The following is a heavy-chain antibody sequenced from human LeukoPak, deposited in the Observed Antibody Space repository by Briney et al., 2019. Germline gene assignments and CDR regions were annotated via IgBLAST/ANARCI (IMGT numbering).Heavy chain of an antibody. V-gene: IGHV1-2*02. CDR2: INPNSGGT. D-gene: IGHD6-19*01. J-gene: IGHJ4*02. CDR1: GYTFTGYY. CDR3: ARGWPYSSGYDY. Sequence: ASVKVSCKASGYTFTGYYMHWVRQAPGQGLEWMGWINPNSGGTNYAQKFQGRVTMTRDTSISTAYMELGRLRSDDTAVYYCARGWPYSSGYDYWGQGTLVTVSS.